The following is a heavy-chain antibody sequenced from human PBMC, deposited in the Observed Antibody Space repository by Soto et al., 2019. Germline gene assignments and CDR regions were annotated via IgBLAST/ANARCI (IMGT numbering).Heavy chain of an antibody. Sequence: EASVKVSCPASGSTLTCYYRHFVRQATGQGIEWMGWMNPNSGNTGYAQKFQGRVTMTRNTSISTAYMELSSLRSEDTAVYYCARGLRVYAYYYYYGMDVWGQGTTVTVSS. CDR1: GSTLTCYY. CDR2: MNPNSGNT. V-gene: IGHV1-8*02. D-gene: IGHD2-8*01. CDR3: ARGLRVYAYYYYYGMDV. J-gene: IGHJ6*02.